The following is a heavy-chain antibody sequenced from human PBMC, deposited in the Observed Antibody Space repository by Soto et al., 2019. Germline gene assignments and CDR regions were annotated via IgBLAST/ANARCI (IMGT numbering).Heavy chain of an antibody. CDR2: INHSGST. J-gene: IGHJ3*02. V-gene: IGHV4-34*01. CDR1: GGSFSGYY. D-gene: IGHD1-1*01. CDR3: ARVERGTATTVVDAFDI. Sequence: SETLTFTCAVYGGSFSGYYWSWIRQPPGKRLEWVGEINHSGSTNYNPSLKSRVTISVDTSKNQFSLKMSSVTAADTALYYCARVERGTATTVVDAFDIWGPGTMVTVSS.